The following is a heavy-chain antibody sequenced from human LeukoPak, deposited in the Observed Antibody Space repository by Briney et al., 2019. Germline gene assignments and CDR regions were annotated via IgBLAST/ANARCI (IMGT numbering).Heavy chain of an antibody. D-gene: IGHD1-26*01. CDR2: IYYSGST. CDR3: ARAPLNLSRVGFDY. Sequence: SETLSLTCTVSGGSISSSSYYWGWIRQPPGKGLEWIGSIYYSGSTYYNPSLKSRVTISVDTSKNQFSLKLSSVTAADTAVYYCARAPLNLSRVGFDYWGQGTLVTVSS. J-gene: IGHJ4*02. CDR1: GGSISSSSYY. V-gene: IGHV4-39*01.